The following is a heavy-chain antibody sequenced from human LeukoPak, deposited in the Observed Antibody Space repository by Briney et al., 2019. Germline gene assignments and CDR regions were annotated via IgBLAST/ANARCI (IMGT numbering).Heavy chain of an antibody. D-gene: IGHD3-22*01. CDR1: GFTFSSYS. J-gene: IGHJ4*02. CDR3: ARETYYYDSSGSADY. CDR2: ISSSSSYI. Sequence: GSLRLSCAASGFTFSSYSMNWVRQAPGKGLEWVSSISSSSSYIYYADSVKGRFTISRDNAKNSLYLQMNSLRAEDTAVYYCARETYYYDSSGSADYWGQGTLVTVSS. V-gene: IGHV3-21*01.